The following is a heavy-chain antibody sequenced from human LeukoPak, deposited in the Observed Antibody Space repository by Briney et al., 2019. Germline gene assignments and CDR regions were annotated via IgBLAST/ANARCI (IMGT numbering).Heavy chain of an antibody. D-gene: IGHD5-18*01. CDR1: GGSISSGGYS. V-gene: IGHV4-61*02. J-gene: IGHJ4*02. CDR2: IYTSGST. Sequence: SETLSLTCAVSGGSISSGGYSWSWIRQPAGKGLEWIGRIYTSGSTNYNPSLKSRVTMSVDTSKNQFSLKLSSVTAADTAVYYCARGLETASGGYWGQGTLVTVSS. CDR3: ARGLETASGGY.